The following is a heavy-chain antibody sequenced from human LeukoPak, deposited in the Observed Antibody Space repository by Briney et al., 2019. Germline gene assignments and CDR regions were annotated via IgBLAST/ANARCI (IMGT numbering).Heavy chain of an antibody. CDR2: IIPKVGST. Sequence: ASVKVSCKASGGTFSFYSLNWVRQAPGQGLEWMGGIIPKVGSTNYAQKFHDRLSLTTDESTTTAYMELSRLRSDDTAVYYCAREYYDRSGRKHGFDIWGQGTMVTVSS. CDR3: AREYYDRSGRKHGFDI. D-gene: IGHD3-22*01. J-gene: IGHJ3*02. CDR1: GGTFSFYS. V-gene: IGHV1-69*16.